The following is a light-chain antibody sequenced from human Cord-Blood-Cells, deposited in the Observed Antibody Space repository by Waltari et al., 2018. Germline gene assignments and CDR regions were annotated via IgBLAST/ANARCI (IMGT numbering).Light chain of an antibody. CDR1: QSISSY. CDR2: AAS. V-gene: IGKV1-39*01. Sequence: DIQMTQPPSSLSASVGDSVTITCRASQSISSYLNWYQQKPGKAPKLLIYAASSLQSGVPSRFSGSGSGTDFTLTISSLQPEDFATYYCQQSYSTPATFGQGTKVEIK. CDR3: QQSYSTPAT. J-gene: IGKJ1*01.